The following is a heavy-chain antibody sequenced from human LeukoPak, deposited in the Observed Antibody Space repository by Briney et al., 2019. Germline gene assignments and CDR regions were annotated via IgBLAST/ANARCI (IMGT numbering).Heavy chain of an antibody. D-gene: IGHD6-13*01. CDR3: ARQPDRRQLVL. V-gene: IGHV4-59*08. CDR1: GGSITSYY. Sequence: PSETLSLTCTVSGGSITSYYWSWIRQPPGKGLEWIAYIFSSGSTSYNPSLKSRVTISIDTSKNQFSLNLSSVTAADTAVYYCARQPDRRQLVLWGQGTLVTVSS. J-gene: IGHJ4*02. CDR2: IFSSGST.